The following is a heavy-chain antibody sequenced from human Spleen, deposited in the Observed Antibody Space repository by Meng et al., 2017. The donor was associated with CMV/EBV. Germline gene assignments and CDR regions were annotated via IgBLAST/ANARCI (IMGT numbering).Heavy chain of an antibody. V-gene: IGHV3-49*04. Sequence: GGSLRLSCTGSGFTFGDYVMSWVRQAPGKGLEWVGFIRTKAYGATTEYAASVKGRFTFSRDDSNSIAYLQMNSLKTEDTAVYYCTRFGGYGYEDDYWGQGTLVTVSS. CDR2: IRTKAYGATT. CDR3: TRFGGYGYEDDY. D-gene: IGHD5-18*01. CDR1: GFTFGDYV. J-gene: IGHJ4*02.